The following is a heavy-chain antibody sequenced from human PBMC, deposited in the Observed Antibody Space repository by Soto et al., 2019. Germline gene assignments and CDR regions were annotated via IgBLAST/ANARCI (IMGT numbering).Heavy chain of an antibody. V-gene: IGHV4-59*08. Sequence: SETLSLTCTVSGGSISSYHWSWIRQPPGKGLEWIGYIYYSGSTNYNPSLKSRVTISVDTSKNQFSLKLSSVTAADTAVYYCARSGGYIVAEFDYWGQGTLVTVSS. CDR1: GGSISSYH. CDR3: ARSGGYIVAEFDY. J-gene: IGHJ4*02. D-gene: IGHD5-12*01. CDR2: IYYSGST.